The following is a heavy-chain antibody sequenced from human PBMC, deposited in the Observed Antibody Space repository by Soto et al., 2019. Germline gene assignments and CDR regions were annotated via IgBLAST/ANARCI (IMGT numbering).Heavy chain of an antibody. Sequence: QVQLVESWGGLVKPGGSLRLSCAASGFTFSDYYMSWIRQAPGKGLEWVSYISSGASTRHYADSVKGRFTISRDNAKNSLYLQMNSLRVEDTAVYYCARKVGYKVATIGAFDYWGQGTLVTVSS. J-gene: IGHJ4*02. CDR2: ISSGASTR. D-gene: IGHD5-12*01. CDR3: ARKVGYKVATIGAFDY. CDR1: GFTFSDYY. V-gene: IGHV3-11*01.